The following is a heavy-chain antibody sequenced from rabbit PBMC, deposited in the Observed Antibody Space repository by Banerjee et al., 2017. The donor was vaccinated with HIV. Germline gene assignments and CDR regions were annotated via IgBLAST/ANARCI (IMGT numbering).Heavy chain of an antibody. V-gene: IGHV1S47*01. CDR2: IYSGDDST. J-gene: IGHJ2*01. CDR1: GSDISSND. D-gene: IGHD6-1*01. Sequence: EESGGDLVQPEGSLTLTCKASGSDISSNDWMCWVRQAPGKGLEWIACIYSGDDSTHYASWVNGRFTISRSTTLTTMTLQMTSLTAADTASYFCARGRYAAYAGYGYATSAFDPWGPGTLVTVS. CDR3: ARGRYAAYAGYGYATSAFDP.